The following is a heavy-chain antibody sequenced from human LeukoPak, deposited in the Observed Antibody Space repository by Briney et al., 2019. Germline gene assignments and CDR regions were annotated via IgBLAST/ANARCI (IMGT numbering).Heavy chain of an antibody. Sequence: SETLSLTPALYRGSPSGYNRNWIRPPPGKGLEWIGEINHSGSTNYNTSLKRRATISLHTSKNQFSLNLRSVTAADTAVYYCARERGYTCGKQRGQERELCCWGEGALVTVSS. CDR1: RGSPSGYN. V-gene: IGHV4-34*01. J-gene: IGHJ4*02. CDR3: ARERGYTCGKQRGQERELCC. D-gene: IGHD3-10*01. CDR2: INHSGST.